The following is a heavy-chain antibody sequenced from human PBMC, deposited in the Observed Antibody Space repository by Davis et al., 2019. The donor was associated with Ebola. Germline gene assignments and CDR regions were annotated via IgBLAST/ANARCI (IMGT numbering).Heavy chain of an antibody. CDR1: GFTFSSYG. D-gene: IGHD1-1*01. Sequence: PSETLSLTCAASGFTFSSYGMHWVRQAPGKGLEWVAVIWYDGSNKYYADSVKGRFTISRDNAKNSLYLQMNSLRAEDTAVYYCARDNEYFDYWGQGTLVTVSS. CDR2: IWYDGSNK. V-gene: IGHV3-33*01. CDR3: ARDNEYFDY. J-gene: IGHJ4*02.